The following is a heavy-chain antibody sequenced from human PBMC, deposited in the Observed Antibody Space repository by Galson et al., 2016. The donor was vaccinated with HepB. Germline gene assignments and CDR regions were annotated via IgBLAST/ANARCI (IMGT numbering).Heavy chain of an antibody. CDR3: ARRLYCSGGSCYIFDS. V-gene: IGHV4-4*02. J-gene: IGHJ4*02. CDR2: VFHNGNT. D-gene: IGHD2-15*01. CDR1: GGSISSSNW. Sequence: ETLSLTCTVSGGSISSSNWWSWVRQPPGKGLEWIGDVFHNGNTNYKSSPKSRVTISVDKSKNQFSLNLTSVTAADTAVYYCARRLYCSGGSCYIFDSWGQGTLVTVSS.